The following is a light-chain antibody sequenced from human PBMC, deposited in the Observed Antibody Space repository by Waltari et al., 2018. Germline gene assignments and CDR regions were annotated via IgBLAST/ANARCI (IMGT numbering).Light chain of an antibody. CDR3: QVWDDVTDSGV. CDR1: NIGGKS. J-gene: IGLJ3*02. V-gene: IGLV3-21*04. Sequence: YVLTQPPSVSVDPGKTARLTVGGENIGGKSVNWYQQKAGQAPVLVMFYDSDRPSEIPERFSGSNSGNTATLTISWVEAGDEADYHCQVWDDVTDSGVFGGGTKLTVL. CDR2: YDS.